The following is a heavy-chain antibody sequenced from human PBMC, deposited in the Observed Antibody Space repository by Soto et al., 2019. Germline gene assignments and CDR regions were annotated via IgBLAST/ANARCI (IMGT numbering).Heavy chain of an antibody. Sequence: QVQLQESGPGLVKPSQTLSLSCTVSGGSISSGTNYWSWIRQHPGKGLEWIGHIHYSGTTYYNPYLKSRVTISVDTSKNQFSLKLSCVTAADTAVYYCARDARTTCDGDCSSYYYYNMDVWGQGTTVTVSS. J-gene: IGHJ6*02. CDR3: ARDARTTCDGDCSSYYYYNMDV. CDR2: IHYSGTT. CDR1: GGSISSGTNY. D-gene: IGHD2-21*02. V-gene: IGHV4-31*03.